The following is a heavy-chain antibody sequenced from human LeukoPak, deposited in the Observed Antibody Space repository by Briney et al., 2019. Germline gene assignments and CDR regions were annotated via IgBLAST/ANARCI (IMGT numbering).Heavy chain of an antibody. CDR1: GFTFSSYA. CDR3: ASGSRGIAAY. J-gene: IGHJ4*02. D-gene: IGHD6-13*01. V-gene: IGHV3-64*01. CDR2: ISSNGGST. Sequence: GGSLRLSCAASGFTFSSYAMHWVHQAPGKGLEYVSAISSNGGSTYYANSVKGRFTISRDNSKNTLYLQMGSLRAEDMAVYYCASGSRGIAAYWGQGTLVTVSS.